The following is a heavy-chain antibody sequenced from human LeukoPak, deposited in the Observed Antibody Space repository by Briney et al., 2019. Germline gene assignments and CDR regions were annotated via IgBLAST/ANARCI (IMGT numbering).Heavy chain of an antibody. D-gene: IGHD3-3*01. CDR3: ARVGSITIFGVVPVSDAEYLRH. J-gene: IGHJ1*01. V-gene: IGHV4-38-2*02. CDR1: GYSISSGYY. Sequence: PSETLSLTCTVSGYSISSGYYWGWIRQPPGKGLEWIGSIYHSGSTYYNPSLKSRVTISVDTSKNQFSLKLSSVTAADTAVYYCARVGSITIFGVVPVSDAEYLRHWGQGTLVTVSS. CDR2: IYHSGST.